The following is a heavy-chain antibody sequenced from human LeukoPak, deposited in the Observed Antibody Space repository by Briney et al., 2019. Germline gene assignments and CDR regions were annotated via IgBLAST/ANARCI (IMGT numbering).Heavy chain of an antibody. CDR3: AKVPWVGTIT. V-gene: IGHV3-23*01. CDR2: ISGSDGHT. CDR1: GSTLSDYA. J-gene: IGHJ4*02. D-gene: IGHD1-26*01. Sequence: GGSLRLFCAASGSTLSDYAMNWVRQAPGEGLEWLSAISGSDGHTFYADSVKGRFTLSRDNSKNTLYLQMNNLRADDTAIYYCAKVPWVGTITWGQGTLVIVSS.